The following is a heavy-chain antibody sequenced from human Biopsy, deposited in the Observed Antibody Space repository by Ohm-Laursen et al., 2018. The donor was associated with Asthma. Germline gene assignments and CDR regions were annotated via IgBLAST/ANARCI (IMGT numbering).Heavy chain of an antibody. CDR1: GYSFTSYW. CDR2: IYPGDSDT. CDR3: ARFIDGTFFVDY. Sequence: GESLRISCKGSGYSFTSYWIGWVRQMPGKGLEWMGIIYPGDSDTKYSPSFQGQVTISADMPISTAFLQWSSLKASDTAIYYCARFIDGTFFVDYWGQGTLVTVSS. D-gene: IGHD1-7*01. J-gene: IGHJ4*02. V-gene: IGHV5-51*04.